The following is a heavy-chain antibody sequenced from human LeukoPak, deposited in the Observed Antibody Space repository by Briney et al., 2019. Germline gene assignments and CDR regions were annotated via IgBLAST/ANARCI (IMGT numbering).Heavy chain of an antibody. CDR3: ATAPYCSGGSCYPSYWYFDL. CDR1: GYTFTSYG. D-gene: IGHD2-15*01. V-gene: IGHV1-18*01. Sequence: ASVKVSCKASGYTFTSYGISWVRQAPGQGLEWMGWISAYNGNTNYAQKLQGRVTMTTDTSTSTAYMELRSLRSEDTAVYYCATAPYCSGGSCYPSYWYFDLWGRGTLVTVSS. CDR2: ISAYNGNT. J-gene: IGHJ2*01.